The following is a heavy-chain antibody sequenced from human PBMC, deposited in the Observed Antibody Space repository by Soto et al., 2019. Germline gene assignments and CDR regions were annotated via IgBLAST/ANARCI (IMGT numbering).Heavy chain of an antibody. CDR3: ARDRIAAAGTRVNYYYYGMDV. V-gene: IGHV3-53*01. Sequence: GGSLRLSCAASGFTVSSNYMSWVRQAPGKGLEWVSVIYSGGSTYYADSVKGRFTISRDNSKNTLYLQMNSLRAEDTAVYYCARDRIAAAGTRVNYYYYGMDVWGQGTTVTVSS. D-gene: IGHD6-13*01. CDR1: GFTVSSNY. CDR2: IYSGGST. J-gene: IGHJ6*02.